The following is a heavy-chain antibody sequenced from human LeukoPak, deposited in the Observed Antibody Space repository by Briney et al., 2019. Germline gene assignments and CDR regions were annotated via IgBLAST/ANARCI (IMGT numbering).Heavy chain of an antibody. Sequence: ASVKVSCKASGGTFSSYAISWVRQAPGQGLEWMGGIIPIFGTANYAQKFQGRVTITADESTSTAYMELSSLRSEDTAVYYCARAPRPDIVVVPAAINYYYMGVWGKGTTVTVSS. CDR1: GGTFSSYA. CDR3: ARAPRPDIVVVPAAINYYYMGV. V-gene: IGHV1-69*13. J-gene: IGHJ6*03. CDR2: IIPIFGTA. D-gene: IGHD2-2*02.